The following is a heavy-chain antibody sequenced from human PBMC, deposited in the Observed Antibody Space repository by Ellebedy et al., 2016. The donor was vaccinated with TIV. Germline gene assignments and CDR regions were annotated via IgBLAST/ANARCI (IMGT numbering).Heavy chain of an antibody. V-gene: IGHV4-34*01. D-gene: IGHD3-10*01. CDR3: ASSRRITMVRVDY. Sequence: SETLSLTXAVYGGSFSGYSWSWIRQPPGKGLEWIGEINHSGSTNYNPSLKSRVTISVDTSKNQFSLKLSSVTAADTAVYYCASSRRITMVRVDYWGQGTLVTVSS. J-gene: IGHJ4*02. CDR1: GGSFSGYS. CDR2: INHSGST.